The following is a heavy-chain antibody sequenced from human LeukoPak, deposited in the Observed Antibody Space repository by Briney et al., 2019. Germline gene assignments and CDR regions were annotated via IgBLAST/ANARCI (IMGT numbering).Heavy chain of an antibody. CDR2: INSDGSST. CDR1: GFTFSSYW. J-gene: IGHJ4*02. V-gene: IGHV3-74*01. CDR3: ARGTRGIVLAGEFFDY. Sequence: PGGSLRLSCAASGFTFSSYWMHWVRQAPGKGLVWVSRINSDGSSTTYADSVKGRFTISRDSAKNTLYLQMNSLRAEDTAVYYCARGTRGIVLAGEFFDYWGQGTLVTVSS. D-gene: IGHD6-19*01.